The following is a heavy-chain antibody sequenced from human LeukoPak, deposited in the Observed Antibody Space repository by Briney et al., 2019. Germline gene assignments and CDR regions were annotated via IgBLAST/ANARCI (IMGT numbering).Heavy chain of an antibody. V-gene: IGHV4-34*01. Sequence: SETLSLTCAVYDGSFSGYYWSWIRQPPGKGLEWIGEINHSGSTNYNPSLKSRVTISLDTSKSQFSLKVRYVTAADTAVYYCARDRYVWADYYYMDVWGKGTTVTISS. D-gene: IGHD3-9*01. CDR1: DGSFSGYY. CDR3: ARDRYVWADYYYMDV. CDR2: INHSGST. J-gene: IGHJ6*03.